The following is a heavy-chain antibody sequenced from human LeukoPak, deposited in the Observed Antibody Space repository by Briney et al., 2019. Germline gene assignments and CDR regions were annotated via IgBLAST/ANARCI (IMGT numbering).Heavy chain of an antibody. J-gene: IGHJ5*02. D-gene: IGHD6-13*01. V-gene: IGHV4-39*01. Sequence: SETLSLTCTVSGGSIRTSSYYWGWIRQPPGKGLEWIGDIYYSGITYYDPSLKSRVTFSVDTSQNQFSLKLSSVTAADTAVYFCAVISAAGTTHWFDPWGQGTLVTVSS. CDR3: AVISAAGTTHWFDP. CDR1: GGSIRTSSYY. CDR2: IYYSGIT.